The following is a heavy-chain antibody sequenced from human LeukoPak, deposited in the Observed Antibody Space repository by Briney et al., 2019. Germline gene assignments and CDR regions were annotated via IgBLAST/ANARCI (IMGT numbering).Heavy chain of an antibody. CDR3: ARRGAGITMIVVVMSAFDI. V-gene: IGHV4-39*01. J-gene: IGHJ3*02. CDR1: GGSISSSSYY. CDR2: IYYSGST. D-gene: IGHD3-22*01. Sequence: SETLSLTCTVSGGSISSSSYYWGWIRQPPGKGLEWIGRIYYSGSTYYNPSLKSRVTISVDTSKNQFSLKLSSVTAADTAVYYCARRGAGITMIVVVMSAFDIWGQGTMVTVSS.